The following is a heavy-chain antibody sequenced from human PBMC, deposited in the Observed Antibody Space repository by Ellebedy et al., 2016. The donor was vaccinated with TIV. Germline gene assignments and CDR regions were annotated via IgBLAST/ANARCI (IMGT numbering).Heavy chain of an antibody. CDR1: GGSISSSSYY. CDR2: IYYRGTT. V-gene: IGHV4-39*07. Sequence: SETLSLTXTVSGGSISSSSYYWGWIRQPPGKGLEWIGSIYYRGTTYYNPSLKSRVTISVDTSKNQFSLKLTSVAAADTAVYYCARETSNNWDFDYWGQGTLVTVSS. CDR3: ARETSNNWDFDY. J-gene: IGHJ4*02. D-gene: IGHD5-24*01.